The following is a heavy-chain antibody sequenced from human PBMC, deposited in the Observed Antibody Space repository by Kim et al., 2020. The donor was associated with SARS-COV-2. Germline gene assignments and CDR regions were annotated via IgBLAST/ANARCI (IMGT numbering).Heavy chain of an antibody. CDR2: IYYSGST. V-gene: IGHV4-59*01. Sequence: SETLSLTCTVSGGSISSYYWSWIRQPPGKGLEWIGYIYYSGSTNYNPSLKSRVTISVDTSKNQFSLKLSSVTAADTAVYYCARDRSVELLSGRDFSGRPFLSYYYYGMDVWGQGTTVTVSS. CDR3: ARDRSVELLSGRDFSGRPFLSYYYYGMDV. J-gene: IGHJ6*02. D-gene: IGHD2-2*01. CDR1: GGSISSYY.